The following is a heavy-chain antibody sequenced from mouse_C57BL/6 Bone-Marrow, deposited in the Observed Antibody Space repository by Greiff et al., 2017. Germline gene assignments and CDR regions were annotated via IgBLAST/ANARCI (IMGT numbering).Heavy chain of an antibody. CDR3: ARKGRYYYGSSSFFEY. Sequence: QVQLQPPGAELVKPGASVKLSCKASGYTFTSYWMHWVKQRPGQGLEWIGMIHPNSGSTNYNEKFKSKATLTVDKSSSTAYMQLSSLTSEDSAVYYCARKGRYYYGSSSFFEYWGQGTTLTVSS. J-gene: IGHJ2*01. CDR2: IHPNSGST. CDR1: GYTFTSYW. V-gene: IGHV1-64*01. D-gene: IGHD1-1*01.